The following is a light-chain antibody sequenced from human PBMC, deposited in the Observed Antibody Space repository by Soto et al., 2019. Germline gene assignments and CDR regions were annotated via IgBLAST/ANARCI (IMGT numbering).Light chain of an antibody. J-gene: IGLJ1*01. CDR2: DVS. CDR3: SSYTSSNTLV. V-gene: IGLV2-14*01. CDR1: SSDVGGYNY. Sequence: QSALTQPASVSGSPGQSITISCTGTSSDVGGYNYVSWYQQHPGKAPKFMIYDVSNRPSGVSNRFSGSKSGNTASLTISGLQADDEADYYCSSYTSSNTLVFGTGTKAPS.